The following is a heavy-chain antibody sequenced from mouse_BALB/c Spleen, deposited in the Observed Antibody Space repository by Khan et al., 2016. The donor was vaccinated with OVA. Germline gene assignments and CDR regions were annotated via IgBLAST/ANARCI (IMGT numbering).Heavy chain of an antibody. J-gene: IGHJ2*01. D-gene: IGHD1-1*01. CDR1: GFTFTSYG. V-gene: IGHV5-17*02. CDR3: AASYYNGYYFDY. Sequence: EVELVESGGGLVQPGGSRKLSCAASGFTFTSYGMHWVRQAPERGLEWVAYISRDSNTTYYADTVKGRFTFSRDNSRNTLFLQLTSLMSEVTDMYYCAASYYNGYYFDYWGPGTTLTVSS. CDR2: ISRDSNTT.